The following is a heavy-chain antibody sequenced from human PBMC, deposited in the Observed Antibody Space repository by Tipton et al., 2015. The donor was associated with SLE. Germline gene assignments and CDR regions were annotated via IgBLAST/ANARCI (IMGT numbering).Heavy chain of an antibody. CDR1: GGSISSYY. J-gene: IGHJ4*02. D-gene: IGHD3-10*01. Sequence: TLSLTCTVSGGSISSYYWSWIRQPPGKGLEWIGYIYYSGSTYYNPSLKSRVTISVDTSKNQFSLKPSSVTAADTAVYHCARGSPDPTDWGQGTLVTVSS. CDR2: IYYSGST. CDR3: ARGSPDPTD. V-gene: IGHV4-59*12.